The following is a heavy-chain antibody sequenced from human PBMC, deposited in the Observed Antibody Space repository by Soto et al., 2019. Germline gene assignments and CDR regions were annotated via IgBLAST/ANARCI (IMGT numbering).Heavy chain of an antibody. CDR1: GYTFTSYG. J-gene: IGHJ4*02. CDR2: ISAYNGNT. D-gene: IGHD6-19*01. CDR3: ARDTSFDQYSSGWYDFDY. V-gene: IGHV1-18*01. Sequence: QVQLVQSGAEVKKPGASVKVSCKASGYTFTSYGISWVRQAPGQGLEWMGWISAYNGNTNYAQKLQGRVTMTTDTSTSTAYMELRSLRSDDTAVYYCARDTSFDQYSSGWYDFDYWGQGTLVTVSS.